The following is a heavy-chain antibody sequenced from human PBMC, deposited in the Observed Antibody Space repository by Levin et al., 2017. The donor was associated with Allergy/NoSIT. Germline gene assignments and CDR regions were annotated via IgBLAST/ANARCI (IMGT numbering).Heavy chain of an antibody. V-gene: IGHV4-31*03. CDR1: GGSISSGGYY. CDR2: IYYSGST. CDR3: ARSIPDVVRT. Sequence: SQTLSLTCTVSGGSISSGGYYWSWIRQHPRKGLEWIGYIYYSGSTSYNPSLKSRVTISVDASKNQFSLKLSSVTAADTAVYYCARSIPDVVRTWGQGTLVTVSS. J-gene: IGHJ5*02. D-gene: IGHD2-8*01.